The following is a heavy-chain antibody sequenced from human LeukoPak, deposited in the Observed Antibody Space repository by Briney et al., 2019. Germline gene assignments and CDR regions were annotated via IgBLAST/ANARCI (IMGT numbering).Heavy chain of an antibody. J-gene: IGHJ6*02. D-gene: IGHD6-13*01. Sequence: GRSLRPSCAPSALIFANAWMSWVRHAPGEWLGWVGRMKSKTDGGTIDYAAPVKGRFTISRDDSKNTLYLQMNSLKTEDTAVYYCTTVNSRWYPGGMDVWGQGATGTVSS. CDR1: ALIFANAW. V-gene: IGHV3-15*01. CDR3: TTVNSRWYPGGMDV. CDR2: MKSKTDGGTI.